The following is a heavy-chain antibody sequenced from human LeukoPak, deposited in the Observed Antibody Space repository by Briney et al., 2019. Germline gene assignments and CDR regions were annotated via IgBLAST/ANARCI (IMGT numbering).Heavy chain of an antibody. J-gene: IGHJ4*02. Sequence: PSETLSLTCTVSGGSVSSGSYYWSWIRQPPGKGLEWIGYIYYSGSTNYNPSLKSRVTISVDTSKNQFSLKLSSVTAADTAVYYCARDSSRSGSYFRFFDYWGQGTLVTVSS. CDR3: ARDSSRSGSYFRFFDY. V-gene: IGHV4-61*01. CDR1: GGSVSSGSYY. D-gene: IGHD1-26*01. CDR2: IYYSGST.